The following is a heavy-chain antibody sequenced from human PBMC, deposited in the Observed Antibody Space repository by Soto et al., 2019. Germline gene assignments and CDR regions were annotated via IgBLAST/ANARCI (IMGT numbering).Heavy chain of an antibody. CDR3: ERMSVTARKWFDP. V-gene: IGHV4-61*01. D-gene: IGHD1-20*01. J-gene: IGHJ5*02. CDR2: IYYSGST. Sequence: PSETLSLTCTVSGGSVSSGNYYWSWIRQPPGKGLDWIGNIYYSGSTNYNPSLKSRVTMSVDMSRNQFSLKLSSVTAADTAVYYCERMSVTARKWFDPWGQGTLVTVSS. CDR1: GGSVSSGNYY.